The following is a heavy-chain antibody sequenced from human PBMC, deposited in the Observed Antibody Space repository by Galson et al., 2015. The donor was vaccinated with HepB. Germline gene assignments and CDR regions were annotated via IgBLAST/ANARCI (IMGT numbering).Heavy chain of an antibody. CDR3: ASRTRVTPRFGAFDI. CDR1: GFTFSSYG. CDR2: IRDDGSNK. J-gene: IGHJ3*02. V-gene: IGHV3-33*01. Sequence: SLRLSCAASGFTFSSYGMHWVRQAPGKGLEWVAAIRDDGSNKYYADSVKGRFTISRDNSKNTLYLQMNSLRAEDTAVYYCASRTRVTPRFGAFDIWGQGTMVTVSS. D-gene: IGHD3-16*01.